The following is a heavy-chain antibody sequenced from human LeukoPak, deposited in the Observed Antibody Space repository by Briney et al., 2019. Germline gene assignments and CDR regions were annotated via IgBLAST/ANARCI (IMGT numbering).Heavy chain of an antibody. CDR3: ARYGGNAFDV. J-gene: IGHJ3*01. CDR1: GFTFSSYN. D-gene: IGHD4/OR15-4a*01. V-gene: IGHV3-21*01. Sequence: SGDCLRLSCAASGFTFSSYNMNWVRQAPGKGLEWVSSISSGSSYIYYTDSVKGRFTISRDNAKNSLYLQMNSPRAEDTALYYCARYGGNAFDVWGQGTMVTV. CDR2: ISSGSSYI.